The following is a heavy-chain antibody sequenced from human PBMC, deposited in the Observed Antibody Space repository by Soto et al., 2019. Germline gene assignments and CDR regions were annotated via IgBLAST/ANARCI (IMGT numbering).Heavy chain of an antibody. CDR1: GFTFSNYA. CDR2: IGSSAGST. V-gene: IGHV3-23*01. CDR3: ARDPPATRHGMDV. Sequence: GGSLRLSCAASGFTFSNYAMSWVRQAPGKGLQWVSAIGSSAGSTHHADSVKGRFTISRDNSKNTLYLQMNSLRAEDTAVYYCARDPPATRHGMDVWGQGTTVTVSS. J-gene: IGHJ6*02.